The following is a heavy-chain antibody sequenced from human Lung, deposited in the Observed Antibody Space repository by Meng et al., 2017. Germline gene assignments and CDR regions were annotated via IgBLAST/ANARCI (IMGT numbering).Heavy chain of an antibody. CDR1: GGSFSDYY. V-gene: IGHV4-34*01. CDR2: INHSGST. Sequence: QGQVEESGPGLVGPSGTLSLTCVVSGGSFSDYYWSWIRQPPGKGLEWIGEINHSGSTNYNPSLESRATISVDTSQNNLSLKLSSVTAADSAVYYCARGPTTMAHDFDYWGQGTLVTVSS. CDR3: ARGPTTMAHDFDY. J-gene: IGHJ4*02. D-gene: IGHD4-11*01.